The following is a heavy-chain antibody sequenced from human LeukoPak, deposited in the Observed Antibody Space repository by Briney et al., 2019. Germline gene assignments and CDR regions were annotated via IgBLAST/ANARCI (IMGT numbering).Heavy chain of an antibody. CDR3: ARDHSTMIVVVHDFDY. J-gene: IGHJ4*02. CDR1: GYTFTSYG. Sequence: ASVKVSCKASGYTFTSYGISWVRQAPGQGLEWMGWISAYNGNTNYAQKLQGRVTMTTDTSTSTAYMELRSLRSDDTAVYYCARDHSTMIVVVHDFDYWGQGTLVTVS. D-gene: IGHD3-22*01. V-gene: IGHV1-18*01. CDR2: ISAYNGNT.